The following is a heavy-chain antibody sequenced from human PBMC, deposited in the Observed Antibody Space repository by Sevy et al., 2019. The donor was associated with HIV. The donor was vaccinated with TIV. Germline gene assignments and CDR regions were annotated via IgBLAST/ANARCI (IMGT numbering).Heavy chain of an antibody. CDR2: ISANTG. D-gene: IGHD3-3*01. V-gene: IGHV1-18*04. J-gene: IGHJ4*02. CDR3: ARQRHYDFWSIDS. Sequence: PWASVKVSCKASGYTFTTYGFSWVRQAPGQGLEWMGWISANTGARSLQDRITMTTDASTSTAYMEVRSLRSDDTAVYYCARQRHYDFWSIDSWGQGTLVTVSS. CDR1: GYTFTTYG.